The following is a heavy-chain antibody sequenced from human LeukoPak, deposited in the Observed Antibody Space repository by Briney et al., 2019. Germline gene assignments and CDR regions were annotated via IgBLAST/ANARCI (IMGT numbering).Heavy chain of an antibody. V-gene: IGHV3-20*04. J-gene: IGHJ4*02. CDR2: INWNGGST. Sequence: GGSLRLSCAASGFTFDDYGMSWVRQAPGKGLEWVSGINWNGGSTGYADSVKGRFTISRDNSKNTLYLQMNSLRAEDTAVYYCAKETYYYDSSGYYFVYWGQGTLVTVSS. CDR1: GFTFDDYG. CDR3: AKETYYYDSSGYYFVY. D-gene: IGHD3-22*01.